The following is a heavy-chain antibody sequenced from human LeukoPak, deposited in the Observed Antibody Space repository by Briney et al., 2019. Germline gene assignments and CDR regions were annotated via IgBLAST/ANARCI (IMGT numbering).Heavy chain of an antibody. D-gene: IGHD5/OR15-5a*01. CDR2: FHHSGNT. J-gene: IGHJ4*02. V-gene: IGHV4-38-2*02. CDR3: ASASHLSVLGDY. CDR1: SSSITSDYF. Sequence: PSETLSLTCSVSSSSITSDYFWTWIRQSPGKGLEWIGTFHHSGNTYFNPSPKSRVTILSDASKNNFSLNLRSVTAADTAVYYCASASHLSVLGDYWGQGTLDTVSS.